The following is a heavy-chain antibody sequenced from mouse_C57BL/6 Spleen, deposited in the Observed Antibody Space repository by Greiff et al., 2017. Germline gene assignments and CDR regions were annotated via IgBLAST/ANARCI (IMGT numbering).Heavy chain of an antibody. Sequence: QVQLKQSGAELVRPGTSVKLSCKASGYTFTSYWMHWVKQRPGQGLEWIGVIDPSDSYTNYNQKFKGKATVTVDTSSSTAYMQLSSLTSEDSAVYYCARGDYDAGAYYAMDYWGQGTSVTVSS. CDR1: GYTFTSYW. J-gene: IGHJ4*01. CDR3: ARGDYDAGAYYAMDY. D-gene: IGHD2-4*01. V-gene: IGHV1-59*01. CDR2: IDPSDSYT.